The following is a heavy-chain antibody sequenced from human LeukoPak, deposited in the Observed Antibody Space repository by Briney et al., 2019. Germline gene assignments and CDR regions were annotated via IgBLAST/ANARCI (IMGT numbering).Heavy chain of an antibody. J-gene: IGHJ4*02. CDR2: IYPGDSDT. Sequence: GESLKISCRGSGYSFTSYWIGWVRQMPGKGLEWMGIIYPGDSDTRYSPSFQGQVTISADRSISTAYLQWNSLKASDTAMYYCARRISNWYYFDYWGQGTLVTVSS. CDR3: ARRISNWYYFDY. CDR1: GYSFTSYW. V-gene: IGHV5-51*01. D-gene: IGHD4-11*01.